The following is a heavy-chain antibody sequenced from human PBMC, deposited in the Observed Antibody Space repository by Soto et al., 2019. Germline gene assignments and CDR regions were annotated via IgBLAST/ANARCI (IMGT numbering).Heavy chain of an antibody. CDR2: ISYDGSNK. CDR3: AKEVSHIQLWHWYFDL. V-gene: IGHV3-30*18. CDR1: GFTFSSYG. D-gene: IGHD5-18*01. Sequence: QVQLVESGGGVVQPGRSLRLSCAASGFTFSSYGMHWVRQAPGKGLEWVAVISYDGSNKYYADSVKGRFTISRDNSKNTLYLQMNSLRAEDTAVYYCAKEVSHIQLWHWYFDLWGRGTLVTVSS. J-gene: IGHJ2*01.